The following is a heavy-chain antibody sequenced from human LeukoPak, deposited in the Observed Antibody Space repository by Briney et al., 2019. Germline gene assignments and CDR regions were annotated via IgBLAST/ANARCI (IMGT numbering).Heavy chain of an antibody. CDR1: GYTFTGYY. V-gene: IGHV1-18*04. J-gene: IGHJ4*02. CDR2: ISAYNGNT. CDR3: ARGPPTYYYDITAYYPGDY. D-gene: IGHD3-22*01. Sequence: ASVKVSCKASGYTFTGYYMHWVRQAPGQGLEWLGWISAYNGNTKYPQKFLGRVTMTTDTSTTTAYMDLRSLRSDDTAIYYCARGPPTYYYDITAYYPGDYWGQGTLVTVSS.